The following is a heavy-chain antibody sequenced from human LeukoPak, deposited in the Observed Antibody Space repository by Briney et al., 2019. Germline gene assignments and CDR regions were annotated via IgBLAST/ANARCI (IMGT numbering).Heavy chain of an antibody. J-gene: IGHJ4*02. V-gene: IGHV3-21*01. CDR1: GFTFSSYS. CDR2: ISSSSSYI. Sequence: GGSLRLSCAASGFTFSSYSMNWVRQAPGKGLEWVSSISSSSSYIYYADSVKGRFTISRDNAKNSLYLQMNSLRAEDTAVYYCASFIGDGYNTRRKGEFDYWGQGTLITVSS. D-gene: IGHD5-24*01. CDR3: ASFIGDGYNTRRKGEFDY.